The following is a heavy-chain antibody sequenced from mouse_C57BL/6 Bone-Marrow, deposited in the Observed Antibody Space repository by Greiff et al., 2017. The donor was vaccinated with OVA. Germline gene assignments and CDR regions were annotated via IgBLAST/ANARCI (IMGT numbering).Heavy chain of an antibody. J-gene: IGHJ4*01. Sequence: VQLQQSGPELVKPGASVKISCKASGYSFTDYNMNWVKQSTGKSLEWIGVINPNYGTTSYNQKFKGKATLTVDQSSSTAYMQLNRLTSEDAAVYNCARVPYGGYYAMDYWGQGTSVTVSS. CDR1: GYSFTDYN. CDR2: INPNYGTT. V-gene: IGHV1-39*01. CDR3: ARVPYGGYYAMDY. D-gene: IGHD1-1*01.